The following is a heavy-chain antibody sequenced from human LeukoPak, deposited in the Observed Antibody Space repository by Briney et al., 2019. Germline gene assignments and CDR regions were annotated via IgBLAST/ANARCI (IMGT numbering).Heavy chain of an antibody. CDR3: AKFRAVTPDY. CDR1: GFTFSSYA. CDR2: ISGGGGST. J-gene: IGHJ4*02. D-gene: IGHD4-17*01. Sequence: GGSLRLSCAASGFTFSSYAMNWVRQAPGKALEWVSSISGGGGSTYYADSVKGRFTISRDNSKNTLYMQMNSLRAEDTAVYYCAKFRAVTPDYWGQGTLVTVSS. V-gene: IGHV3-23*01.